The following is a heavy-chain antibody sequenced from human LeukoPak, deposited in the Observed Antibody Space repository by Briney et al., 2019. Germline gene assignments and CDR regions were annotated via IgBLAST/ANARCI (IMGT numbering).Heavy chain of an antibody. Sequence: GASVKVSCKASGDTFARSTVSWLRQAPGQGLEWMGGIIPKFGSTNYAQKFQGRLTVTADESTGTAYMELISLTSDDTAYYFRASHPSSSWFAIYFRSWGQGSLVTVSS. CDR2: IIPKFGST. V-gene: IGHV1-69*01. CDR1: GDTFARST. J-gene: IGHJ5*02. CDR3: ASHPSSSWFAIYFRS. D-gene: IGHD6-13*01.